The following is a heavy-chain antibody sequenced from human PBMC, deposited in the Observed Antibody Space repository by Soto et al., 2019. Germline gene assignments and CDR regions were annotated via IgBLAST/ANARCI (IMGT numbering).Heavy chain of an antibody. J-gene: IGHJ3*01. Sequence: QVQLVESGGGVVQPGRSLRLSCTASGFTFSTYGIHWVRQAPGKGLEWVAFISFEVTDKYYADSVKGRFTISRDNSKRTVYLQMNSLRAEDTAIYYCAKDYADFVSSGYPWPWGQGTMVTVSS. CDR2: ISFEVTDK. V-gene: IGHV3-30*18. CDR1: GFTFSTYG. D-gene: IGHD3-22*01. CDR3: AKDYADFVSSGYPWP.